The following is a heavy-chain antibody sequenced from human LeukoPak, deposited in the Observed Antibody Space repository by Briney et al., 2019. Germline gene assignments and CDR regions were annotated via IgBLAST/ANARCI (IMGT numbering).Heavy chain of an antibody. CDR1: GGSISSSSYY. CDR2: IYYSGST. J-gene: IGHJ5*02. Sequence: SETLSLTCTVSGGSISSSSYYWGWIRQPPGKGLEWIGSIYYSGSTYYNPSLKSRVTISVDTSKNQFSLKLSSVTAADTAVYYCASSRRRINWFDPWGQGTLVTVSS. CDR3: ASSRRRINWFDP. D-gene: IGHD3-3*02. V-gene: IGHV4-39*07.